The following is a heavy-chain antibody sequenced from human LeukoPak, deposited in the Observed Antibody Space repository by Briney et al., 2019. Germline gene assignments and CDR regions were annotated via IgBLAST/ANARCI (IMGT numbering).Heavy chain of an antibody. CDR3: AKGTWYCSGGSCYFDY. Sequence: GRSLRLSCAASGFTFSSYGMSWVRQAPGKGLEWVSAISGSGGSTYYADSVKGRFTISRDNSKNTLYLQMNSLRAEDTAVYYCAKGTWYCSGGSCYFDYWGQGTLVTVSS. J-gene: IGHJ4*02. D-gene: IGHD2-15*01. CDR2: ISGSGGST. V-gene: IGHV3-23*01. CDR1: GFTFSSYG.